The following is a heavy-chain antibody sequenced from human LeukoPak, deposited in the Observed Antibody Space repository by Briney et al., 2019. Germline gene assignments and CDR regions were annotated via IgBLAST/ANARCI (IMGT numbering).Heavy chain of an antibody. V-gene: IGHV3-11*04. J-gene: IGHJ4*02. CDR3: ARVTDSSAFDY. CDR2: ISSSGSTI. CDR1: GFTFSDYC. D-gene: IGHD3-22*01. Sequence: GGSLRLSCAASGFTFSDYCTSWIRQAPGKGLEWVSYISSSGSTIYYADSVKGRFTISRDNAKNSLYLQMNSLRAEDTAVYYCARVTDSSAFDYWGQGTLVTVSS.